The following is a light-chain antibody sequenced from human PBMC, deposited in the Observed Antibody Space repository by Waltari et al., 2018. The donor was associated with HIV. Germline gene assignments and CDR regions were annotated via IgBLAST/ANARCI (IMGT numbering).Light chain of an antibody. V-gene: IGLV2-8*01. CDR3: SSYTSSSTVV. J-gene: IGLJ2*01. CDR1: SSDVGGYIS. CDR2: EVS. Sequence: QSALTQPPSASGSPGQSVTISCTGTSSDVGGYISVSWYQQHPGKAPKLMIYEVSKRPSGVPDRFSGSKSGNTASLTVSGLQPDDEADYYCSSYTSSSTVVFGGGTKLTVL.